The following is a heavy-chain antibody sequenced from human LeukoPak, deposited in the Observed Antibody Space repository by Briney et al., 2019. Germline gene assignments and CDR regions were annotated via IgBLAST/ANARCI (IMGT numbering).Heavy chain of an antibody. J-gene: IGHJ4*02. CDR3: ARDRQDWGSFDY. CDR1: GFTFSSYD. D-gene: IGHD7-27*01. CDR2: IGTAGDT. Sequence: GGSLRLSCAASGFTFSSYDMHWVRQATGKGLEWVSAIGTAGDTYYPGSVKGRFTISRDNSKNTLYLQMNSLRAEDTAVYYCARDRQDWGSFDYWGQGTLVTVSS. V-gene: IGHV3-13*01.